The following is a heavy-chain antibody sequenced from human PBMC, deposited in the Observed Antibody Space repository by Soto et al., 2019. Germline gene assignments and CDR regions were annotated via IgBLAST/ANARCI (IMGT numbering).Heavy chain of an antibody. CDR2: IYYSGST. V-gene: IGHV4-59*01. Sequence: SETLSLTCTVSGGSISSYYWSWIRQPPGKGLEWIGYIYYSGSTNYNPSLKSRVTISVDTSKNQFSLKLSSVTAADTAVYYCARDGYYYDSRGYYPEGGQEPLVTLSS. CDR3: ARDGYYYDSRGYYPE. CDR1: GGSISSYY. J-gene: IGHJ4*02. D-gene: IGHD3-22*01.